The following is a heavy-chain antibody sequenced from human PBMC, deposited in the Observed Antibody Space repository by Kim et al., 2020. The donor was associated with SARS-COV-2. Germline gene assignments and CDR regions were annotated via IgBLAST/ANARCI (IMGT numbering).Heavy chain of an antibody. J-gene: IGHJ4*02. CDR2: IYYSGSS. V-gene: IGHV4-39*02. D-gene: IGHD3-10*01. CDR3: ARLVGEGYSDTGRVDC. CDR1: DGSISSSYFY. Sequence: SETLSLTCTVSDGSISSSYFYWGWIRQPPGKGLEWIGSIYYSGSSYYNPSLKSRVTISVDTSKKFFSLKLTSVTAADTALYYCARLVGEGYSDTGRVDCWGQGTLVTVSS.